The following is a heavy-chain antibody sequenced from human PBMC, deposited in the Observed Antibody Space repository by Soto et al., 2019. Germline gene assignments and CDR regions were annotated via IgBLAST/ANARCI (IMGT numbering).Heavy chain of an antibody. Sequence: EVQLVESGGGLVQPGGSLRLSCAASGFTFSSYWMHWVRQAPGKGLVWVSRINSDGSSTSYADSVKGRFTVSRDNAKNTLDLQMNSLGAEDTAVYYCARVLSGWHRFDFWGQGTLVTVSS. V-gene: IGHV3-74*01. J-gene: IGHJ4*02. D-gene: IGHD6-19*01. CDR2: INSDGSST. CDR1: GFTFSSYW. CDR3: ARVLSGWHRFDF.